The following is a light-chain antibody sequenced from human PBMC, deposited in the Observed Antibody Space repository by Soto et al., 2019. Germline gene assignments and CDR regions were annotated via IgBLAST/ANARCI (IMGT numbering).Light chain of an antibody. CDR3: HQYDNAPQT. J-gene: IGKJ2*01. CDR2: GAS. V-gene: IGKV3-20*01. CDR1: QTLRRTY. Sequence: EIVLMQSPGTLSLSPGERATLSCRASQTLRRTYIDWYQQKPGQAPRVLIYGASQRATGIPDRFSGSGSGTDFSLTISRLEPEDFAVYYWHQYDNAPQTYGQGTKVDIK.